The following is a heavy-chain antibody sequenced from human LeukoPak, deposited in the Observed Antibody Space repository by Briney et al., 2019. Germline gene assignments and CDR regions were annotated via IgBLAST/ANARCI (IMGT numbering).Heavy chain of an antibody. CDR3: ARDSNPQSSGYYFDAFDM. V-gene: IGHV3-7*01. CDR2: IRRDGSVE. Sequence: PGGSLRLSCAASGFTFSSYWTTWVRQAPGKGLEWVANIRRDGSVEYYVDSVKGRFTISRDNTKNSLYLQMNSLRAEDTAVYYCARDSNPQSSGYYFDAFDMWGQGTMVTVSS. D-gene: IGHD3-22*01. J-gene: IGHJ3*02. CDR1: GFTFSSYW.